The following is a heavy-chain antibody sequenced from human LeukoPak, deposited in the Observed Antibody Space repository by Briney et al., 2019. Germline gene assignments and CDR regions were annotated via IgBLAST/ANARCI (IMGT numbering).Heavy chain of an antibody. V-gene: IGHV3-48*01. CDR2: IRSSSET. CDR1: GFIFSQYS. Sequence: GGSLSLSCAASGFIFSQYSMDWVRQAPGKELEWVSHIRSSSETFYADSVKGRFTISRDNARNSLYLQMNNLRGEDTAIYYCARDAGNSGYGCDLWGQGTLVTVSS. D-gene: IGHD5-12*01. J-gene: IGHJ5*02. CDR3: ARDAGNSGYGCDL.